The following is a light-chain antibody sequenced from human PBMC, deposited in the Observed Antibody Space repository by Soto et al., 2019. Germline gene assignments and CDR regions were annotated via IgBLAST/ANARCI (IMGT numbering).Light chain of an antibody. Sequence: DIQMSQSPSSLSASVGDRVTITCRASQSISSYLNWYQQKPGKAPKLLIYAASSLQSGVPSRFSGSGSGTDFTLTISSLEPEHFATYYCQQSYSTPPTFGQGTKVDTK. CDR2: AAS. CDR1: QSISSY. J-gene: IGKJ1*01. CDR3: QQSYSTPPT. V-gene: IGKV1-39*01.